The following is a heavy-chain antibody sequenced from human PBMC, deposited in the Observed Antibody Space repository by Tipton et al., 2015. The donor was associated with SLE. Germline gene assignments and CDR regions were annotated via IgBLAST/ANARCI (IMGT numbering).Heavy chain of an antibody. J-gene: IGHJ5*02. Sequence: QSGPEVKKPGASVKVSCKASGYTFTSYGISWVRQAPGQGLEWLGWISAYNGNTNYAQKLQGRVTMTTDSSTSTAYMELRSLRSDDTAVYYCARVFREYSSSSGWFDPWGQGTLVTVSS. V-gene: IGHV1-18*01. D-gene: IGHD6-6*01. CDR3: ARVFREYSSSSGWFDP. CDR2: ISAYNGNT. CDR1: GYTFTSYG.